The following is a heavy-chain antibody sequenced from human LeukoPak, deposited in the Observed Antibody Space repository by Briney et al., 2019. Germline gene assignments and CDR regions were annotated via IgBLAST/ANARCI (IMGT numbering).Heavy chain of an antibody. CDR2: IHYSGST. D-gene: IGHD3-3*01. V-gene: IGHV4-39*01. Sequence: PSETLSLTCTVSGDSISSSTYYWGWIRQPPGKGLEWIGSIHYSGSTYYNPSLKSRVTIFVDTSKNQFSLRLTSVTAADTAVYYCARVGSKHYDFWSGYPWWGQGTLVTVSS. CDR3: ARVGSKHYDFWSGYPW. J-gene: IGHJ4*02. CDR1: GDSISSSTYY.